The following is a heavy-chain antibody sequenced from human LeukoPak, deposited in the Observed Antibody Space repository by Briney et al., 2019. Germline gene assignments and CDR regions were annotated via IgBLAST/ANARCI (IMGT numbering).Heavy chain of an antibody. CDR2: ISDSGGST. D-gene: IGHD6-13*01. CDR3: AKGSSNWRDYYYFDY. V-gene: IGHV3-23*01. CDR1: GFTFSSYA. J-gene: IGHJ4*02. Sequence: GGSLRLSCAASGFTFSSYAVSWVRQAPGKGLAWVSAISDSGGSTQYADSVKGRFTISRDNSKNTLYLQMNNLRAEDTAVYYCAKGSSNWRDYYYFDYWGQGTLVTVSS.